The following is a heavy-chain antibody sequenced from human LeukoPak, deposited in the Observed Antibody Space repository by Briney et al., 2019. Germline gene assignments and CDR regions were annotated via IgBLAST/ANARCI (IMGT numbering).Heavy chain of an antibody. CDR1: GFPFSFDT. CDR3: ARSSGSYSFDY. J-gene: IGHJ4*02. D-gene: IGHD1-26*01. Sequence: GGSLRLSCAASGFPFSFDTMNWVRQAPGKGLEWVSSISSSSGHIHYTDSVKGRFTISRDNAKNSLYLQMNSLRAEDTAVYYCARSSGSYSFDYWGQGTLVTVSS. CDR2: ISSSSGHI. V-gene: IGHV3-21*01.